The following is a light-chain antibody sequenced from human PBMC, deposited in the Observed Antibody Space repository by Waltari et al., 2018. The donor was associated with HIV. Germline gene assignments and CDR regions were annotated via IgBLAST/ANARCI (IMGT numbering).Light chain of an antibody. Sequence: QSALTQPRSVSGSPGQSVPISCTATSRYAGGYKYVSWYQHHPGKAPQLMIFDVNKRPSGVPDRFSGSKSGNTASLTISGLQAEDEADYDCCSYAGNYTLVFGGGTKLTVL. CDR1: SRYAGGYKY. CDR3: CSYAGNYTLV. V-gene: IGLV2-11*01. J-gene: IGLJ2*01. CDR2: DVN.